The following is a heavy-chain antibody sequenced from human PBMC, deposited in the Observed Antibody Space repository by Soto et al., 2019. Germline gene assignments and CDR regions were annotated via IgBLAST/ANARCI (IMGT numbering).Heavy chain of an antibody. D-gene: IGHD2-2*01. CDR2: IFSSDSSA. V-gene: IGHV5-51*01. CDR3: GTWRGSSWFDY. J-gene: IGHJ4*02. Sequence: GESLKISCKASGFTFSSYSLGWVRHMPGKGLQWMGNIFSSDSSAKHSPSFVGQVTISVDRSINTAYLQWSSLKASDTAIYYCGTWRGSSWFDYWGPGTLVTVSS. CDR1: GFTFSSYS.